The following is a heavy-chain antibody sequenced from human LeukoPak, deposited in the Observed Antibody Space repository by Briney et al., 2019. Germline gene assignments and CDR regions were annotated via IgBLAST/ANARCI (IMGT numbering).Heavy chain of an antibody. CDR1: GGSFSGYY. CDR2: IYYSGST. CDR3: ARHGPYYDFWSGPYYFDY. V-gene: IGHV4-59*08. D-gene: IGHD3-3*01. J-gene: IGHJ4*02. Sequence: SETLSLTCAVYGGSFSGYYWSWIRQPPGKGLEWIGYIYYSGSTNYNPSLKSRVTISVDTSKNQFSLKLSSVTAADTAVYYCARHGPYYDFWSGPYYFDYWGQRTLVTVSS.